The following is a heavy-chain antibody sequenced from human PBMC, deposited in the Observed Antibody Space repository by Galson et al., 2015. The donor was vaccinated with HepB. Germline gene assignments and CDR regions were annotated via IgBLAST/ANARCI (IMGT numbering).Heavy chain of an antibody. CDR3: ARDGDGYCSSTSCPLPRVYMDV. J-gene: IGHJ6*03. CDR1: GYTFTSYG. V-gene: IGHV1-18*01. CDR2: ISAYNGNT. Sequence: SVKVSCKASGYTFTSYGISWVRQAPGQGLEWMGWISAYNGNTNYAQKLQGRVTMTTDTSTSTAYMELRSLRSDDTAVYYCARDGDGYCSSTSCPLPRVYMDVWGKGTTVTVSS. D-gene: IGHD2-2*03.